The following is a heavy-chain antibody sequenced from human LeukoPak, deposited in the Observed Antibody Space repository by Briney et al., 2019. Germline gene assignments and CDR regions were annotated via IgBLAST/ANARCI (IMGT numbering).Heavy chain of an antibody. V-gene: IGHV1-18*01. J-gene: IGHJ4*02. CDR2: ISAYNGNT. CDR1: GYTFTTYG. Sequence: ASVKVSCKASGYTFTTYGINWMRQAPGQGLEWMGWISAYNGNTNYAQKLQGRVTMTTDTSTSTAYMELRSLRSDDTAVYYCARSQLTMIVVLGQGLDYWGQGTLVTVSS. D-gene: IGHD3-22*01. CDR3: ARSQLTMIVVLGQGLDY.